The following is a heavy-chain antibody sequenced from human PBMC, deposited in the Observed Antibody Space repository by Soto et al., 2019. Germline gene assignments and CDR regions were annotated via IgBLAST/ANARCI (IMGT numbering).Heavy chain of an antibody. V-gene: IGHV3-11*04. CDR2: ISSSGSTI. CDR1: GFTFSDYY. Sequence: GGSLRLSCAASGFTFSDYYMSWIRQAPGKGLEWVSYISSSGSTIYYADSVKGRFTISRDNAKNSLYLQMNSLRAEDTAVYYCARDRGYDAHDYYYNAMDVWGQGTTVTVSS. J-gene: IGHJ6*02. D-gene: IGHD3-10*01. CDR3: ARDRGYDAHDYYYNAMDV.